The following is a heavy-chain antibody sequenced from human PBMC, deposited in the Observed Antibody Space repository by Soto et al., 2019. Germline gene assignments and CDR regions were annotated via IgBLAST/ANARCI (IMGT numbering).Heavy chain of an antibody. Sequence: EVQLLESGGGLVQPGGSLRLSCATSGFTCGSYAMSWVRQAPGKGLEWVSAITGSGGSTYYADSVEGRFTISRDNSKNTVYLQMNSMTAEDTAVYYCAKTIGPEHLTGTTRLNRFDPWGQGNLVTVAS. V-gene: IGHV3-23*01. D-gene: IGHD1-7*01. CDR1: GFTCGSYA. CDR3: AKTIGPEHLTGTTRLNRFDP. J-gene: IGHJ5*02. CDR2: ITGSGGST.